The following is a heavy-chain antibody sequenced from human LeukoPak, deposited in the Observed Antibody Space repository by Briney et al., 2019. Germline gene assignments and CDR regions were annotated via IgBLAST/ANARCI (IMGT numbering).Heavy chain of an antibody. V-gene: IGHV3-48*04. CDR3: ARVIGSYGDSAY. Sequence: GGSLRLSCVASGFTFSHYWMTWVRQAPGKGLEWLSYISSTSSAIYYADSLKGRFTISRDNAKNSLYLQMDSLRAEDTAVYYCARVIGSYGDSAYWGQGTLVTVSS. J-gene: IGHJ4*02. D-gene: IGHD3-16*01. CDR2: ISSTSSAI. CDR1: GFTFSHYW.